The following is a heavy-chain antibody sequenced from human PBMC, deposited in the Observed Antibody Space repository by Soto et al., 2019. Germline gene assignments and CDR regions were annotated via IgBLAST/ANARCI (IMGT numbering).Heavy chain of an antibody. V-gene: IGHV4-34*01. D-gene: IGHD5-12*01. Sequence: TLSLTCAVYGGSFSGYYWSWIRQPPGKGLEWIGEINHSGSTNYNPSLKSRVTISVDTSKNQFSLKLSSVTAADTAVYYCASNSGYNGWYFDLWGRGTLVTVFS. CDR2: INHSGST. J-gene: IGHJ2*01. CDR1: GGSFSGYY. CDR3: ASNSGYNGWYFDL.